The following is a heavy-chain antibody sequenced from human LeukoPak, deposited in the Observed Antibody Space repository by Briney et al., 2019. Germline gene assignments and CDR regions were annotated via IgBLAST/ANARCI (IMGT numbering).Heavy chain of an antibody. J-gene: IGHJ6*02. V-gene: IGHV1-8*01. Sequence: ASVKVSCKASGYTFTSYDINWVRQATGQGLEWMGWMNPNSGNTGYAQKFQGRVTMTRNTSISTAYMELSSLRSEDTAAYYCARCPVYSSSWYYYYYGMDVWGQGTTVTVSS. CDR3: ARCPVYSSSWYYYYYGMDV. D-gene: IGHD6-13*01. CDR1: GYTFTSYD. CDR2: MNPNSGNT.